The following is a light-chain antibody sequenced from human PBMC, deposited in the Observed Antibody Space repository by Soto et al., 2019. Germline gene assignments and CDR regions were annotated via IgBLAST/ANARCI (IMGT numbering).Light chain of an antibody. CDR3: QQTHSSPLT. V-gene: IGKV1-39*01. Sequence: DIQMTQSPSSLPASVGDTVTITCRASQSISNSLNWYQQTPGKAPKLLISSASSLQSGVPSRFSGSGSGTHFTLTIPGLQPEAFAAYHCQQTHSSPLTVGGGTKVDSK. CDR1: QSISNS. J-gene: IGKJ4*01. CDR2: SAS.